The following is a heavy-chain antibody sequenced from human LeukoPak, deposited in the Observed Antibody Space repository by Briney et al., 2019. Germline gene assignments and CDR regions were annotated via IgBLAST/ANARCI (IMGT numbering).Heavy chain of an antibody. V-gene: IGHV3-30*18. Sequence: PGGSLRLSCAASGFTFSSYGMHWVRQAPGKGLEWVAVISHDGSNKYYADSVKGRFTISRDNSKTTLYLQMNSLRGEDTAVYYCAKEGLQLWLPDYWGQGTLVTVSS. CDR3: AKEGLQLWLPDY. CDR1: GFTFSSYG. D-gene: IGHD5-18*01. J-gene: IGHJ4*02. CDR2: ISHDGSNK.